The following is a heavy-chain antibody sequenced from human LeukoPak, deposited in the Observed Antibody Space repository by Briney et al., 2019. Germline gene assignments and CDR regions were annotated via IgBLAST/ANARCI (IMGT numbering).Heavy chain of an antibody. V-gene: IGHV3-74*01. J-gene: IGHJ4*02. CDR1: GFTFSSNW. CDR3: AREGAAMAPRYFDH. CDR2: IKNDGSTT. Sequence: GGSLRLSCAGSGFTFSSNWMLWVRQIPGKGLLWVSRIKNDGSTTTYADSVKGRFTISRNNAKNMLYLQMNSLRPEDTAVYYCAREGAAMAPRYFDHWGQGTLVTVSS. D-gene: IGHD5-18*01.